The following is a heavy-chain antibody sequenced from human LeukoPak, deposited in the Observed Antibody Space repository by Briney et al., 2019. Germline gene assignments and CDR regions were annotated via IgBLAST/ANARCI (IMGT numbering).Heavy chain of an antibody. V-gene: IGHV3-30*04. D-gene: IGHD3-10*01. CDR1: GFTFSSYA. CDR2: ISYDGSNK. CDR3: AKDAGGSGSYYSAFDI. Sequence: GGSLRLSCAASGFTFSSYAIHWVRQAPGKGLEWVAVISYDGSNKYYADSVKGRFTISRDNSKNTLYLQMNSLRAEDTALYYCAKDAGGSGSYYSAFDIWGRGTMVTVSS. J-gene: IGHJ3*02.